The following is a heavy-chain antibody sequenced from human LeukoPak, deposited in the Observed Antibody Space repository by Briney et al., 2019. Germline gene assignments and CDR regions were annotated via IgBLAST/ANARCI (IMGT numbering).Heavy chain of an antibody. V-gene: IGHV3-30*02. Sequence: GGSLRLSCTASGLSLSNVWMHWVRQAPGKGLEWVAFIRYDGSNKYYADSVKGRFTISRDNSKNTLYLQMNSLRAEDTAVYYCAKDSSSSWFGGDSKWGQGTLVTVSS. CDR1: GLSLSNVW. CDR3: AKDSSSSWFGGDSK. J-gene: IGHJ4*02. D-gene: IGHD6-13*01. CDR2: IRYDGSNK.